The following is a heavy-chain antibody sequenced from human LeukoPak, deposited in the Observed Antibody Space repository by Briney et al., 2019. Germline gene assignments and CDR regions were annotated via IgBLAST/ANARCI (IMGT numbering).Heavy chain of an antibody. CDR3: ARQGGSPDWFDP. V-gene: IGHV4-39*01. CDR1: GGSIRSGSYY. J-gene: IGHJ5*02. CDR2: MYYSGST. D-gene: IGHD1-26*01. Sequence: SETLSLTCTVAGGSIRSGSYYWVWIRQPPGKGLEWIGSMYYSGSTYYNLSLKSRVTISVGTSKNQFSLKLSSVTAADTAVYYCARQGGSPDWFDPWGQGTLVTVSS.